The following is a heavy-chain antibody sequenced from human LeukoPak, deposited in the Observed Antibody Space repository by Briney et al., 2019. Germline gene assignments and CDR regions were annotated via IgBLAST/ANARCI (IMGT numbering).Heavy chain of an antibody. CDR3: ARDLREHGVFDI. V-gene: IGHV3-23*01. CDR2: ISGSGGST. CDR1: GFTFSSYG. Sequence: QAGGSLRLSCAASGFTFSSYGMSWVRQAPGKGLEWVSAISGSGGSTYYADSVKGRFTISRDNSKNTLYLQMNSLRAEDAAVYYCARDLREHGVFDIWGQGTMVTVSS. D-gene: IGHD1-26*01. J-gene: IGHJ3*02.